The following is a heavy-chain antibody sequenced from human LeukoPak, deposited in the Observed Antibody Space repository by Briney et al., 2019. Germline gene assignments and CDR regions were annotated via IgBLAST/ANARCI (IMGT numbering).Heavy chain of an antibody. CDR2: ISWNSGSI. CDR3: AKDEDSSGYYPDY. J-gene: IGHJ4*02. CDR1: GFTFDDYA. D-gene: IGHD3-22*01. V-gene: IGHV3-9*01. Sequence: PGGSLRLSCAASGFTFDDYAMHWVRQAPGKGLEWVSGISWNSGSIGYADSVKGRFTISRDNAKNSLYLQMNSLRAGDTALYYCAKDEDSSGYYPDYWGQGTLVTVSS.